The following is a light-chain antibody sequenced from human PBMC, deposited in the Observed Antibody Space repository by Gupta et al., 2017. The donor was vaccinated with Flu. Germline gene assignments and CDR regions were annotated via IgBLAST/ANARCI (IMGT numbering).Light chain of an antibody. CDR3: QQYNSYSYT. CDR1: QSISSW. Sequence: PSTLSASVGDRVTITCRPSQSISSWLAWYQQKPGKAPKLLIYKASSLESGVPSRFSGSGSGTEFTLTISSLQPDDFATYYRQQYNSYSYTFGQGTKLEIK. J-gene: IGKJ2*01. V-gene: IGKV1-5*03. CDR2: KAS.